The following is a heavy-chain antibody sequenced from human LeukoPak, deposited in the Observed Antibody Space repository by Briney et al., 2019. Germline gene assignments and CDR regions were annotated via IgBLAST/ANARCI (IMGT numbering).Heavy chain of an antibody. J-gene: IGHJ4*02. CDR1: GFTFSSYA. V-gene: IGHV3-23*01. CDR3: ARDRGALLGGYYFDY. Sequence: GGSLRLSCAASGFTFSSYAMSWVRQAPGEGLEWVSAISGRGGSTYYADSVKGRFTISSDNSTNTLYLQMNSLIAEDTAVYYCARDRGALLGGYYFDYGGQGTLVTVSS. CDR2: ISGRGGST. D-gene: IGHD1-26*01.